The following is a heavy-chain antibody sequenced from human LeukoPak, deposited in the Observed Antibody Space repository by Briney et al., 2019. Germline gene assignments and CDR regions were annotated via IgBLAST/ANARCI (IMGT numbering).Heavy chain of an antibody. CDR3: EIYTGYDSF. CDR1: GYTFTSYY. D-gene: IGHD5-12*01. CDR2: MSPDSGYT. J-gene: IGHJ4*02. Sequence: ASVKVSCKASGYTFTSYYIHWVRQAPGQGLEWMGWMSPDSGYTGYAQTFQGRVTLTRNTSVSTAFMELSSLRSEDTAVYYCEIYTGYDSFWGQGTLVTVSS. V-gene: IGHV1-8*02.